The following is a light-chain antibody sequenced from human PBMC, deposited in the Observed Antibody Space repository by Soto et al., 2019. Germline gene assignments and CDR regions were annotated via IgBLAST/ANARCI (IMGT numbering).Light chain of an antibody. CDR3: QQGDSFPLT. Sequence: DIHMTQSPSSVSASVGDRVTITCRASQDIRGWLAWYQQKPGTAPKLLIFGTSRVQNGVSSRFSGSGSGTDFSLTISSLQPEDFATYYCQQGDSFPLTFGGGTKVEIK. V-gene: IGKV1-12*01. J-gene: IGKJ4*02. CDR2: GTS. CDR1: QDIRGW.